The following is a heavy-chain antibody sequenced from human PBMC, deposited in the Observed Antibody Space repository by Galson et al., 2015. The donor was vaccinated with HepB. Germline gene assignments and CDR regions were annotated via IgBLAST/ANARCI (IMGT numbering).Heavy chain of an antibody. CDR3: ARDLGPPYSSGWYSDY. V-gene: IGHV3-21*01. D-gene: IGHD6-19*01. J-gene: IGHJ4*02. Sequence: LRLSCAASGFTFSSYSMNWVRQAPGKGLEWVSSISSSSSYIYYADSVKGRFTISRDNAKNSLYLQMNSLRAEDTAVYYCARDLGPPYSSGWYSDYWGQGTLVTVSS. CDR2: ISSSSSYI. CDR1: GFTFSSYS.